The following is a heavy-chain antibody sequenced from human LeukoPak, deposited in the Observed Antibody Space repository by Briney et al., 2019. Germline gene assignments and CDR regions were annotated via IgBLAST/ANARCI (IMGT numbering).Heavy chain of an antibody. D-gene: IGHD1-1*01. CDR3: ASLHTTGLYSFDY. CDR2: IDSSGST. V-gene: IGHV4-61*02. CDR1: DGYLNLASYY. Sequence: PSETLSLTCIVSDGYLNLASYYWTWIRQPAGKGLEWIGRIDSSGSTNYNPSLKSRVTISIDTSKNQFSLKLSSLTAADTAVYYCASLHTTGLYSFDYWGQGTLVTVSS. J-gene: IGHJ4*02.